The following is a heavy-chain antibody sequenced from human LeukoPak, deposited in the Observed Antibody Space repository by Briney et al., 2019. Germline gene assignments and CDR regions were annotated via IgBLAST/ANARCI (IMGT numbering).Heavy chain of an antibody. D-gene: IGHD3-22*01. CDR3: ARVWADTPLTSYYYDSSGYDELDY. J-gene: IGHJ4*02. Sequence: ASVKVACKASGYTFTRYAMNWVRQAPGQGLEWMGWINTNTGNPTYAQDFTGRFVFSLDTSVSTAYLQISSLKAEDTAVYYCARVWADTPLTSYYYDSSGYDELDYWGQGTLVTVSS. V-gene: IGHV7-4-1*02. CDR2: INTNTGNP. CDR1: GYTFTRYA.